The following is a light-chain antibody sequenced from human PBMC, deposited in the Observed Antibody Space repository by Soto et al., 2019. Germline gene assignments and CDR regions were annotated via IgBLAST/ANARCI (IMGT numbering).Light chain of an antibody. J-gene: IGKJ1*01. CDR1: HSISGW. Sequence: IQMTQSPPTLSASVGDRVTITCRSSHSISGWLAWYQQKPGKAPKLLIYKASTLKSGFPSRFSGSGSGTEFNLTISRLQPDDFATYYCQHYNRYSEAFGQGTKVDIK. CDR3: QHYNRYSEA. V-gene: IGKV1-5*03. CDR2: KAS.